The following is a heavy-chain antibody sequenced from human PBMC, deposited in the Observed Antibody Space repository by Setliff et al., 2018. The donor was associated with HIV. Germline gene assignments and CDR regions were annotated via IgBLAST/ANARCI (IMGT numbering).Heavy chain of an antibody. CDR2: VHISGSV. J-gene: IGHJ6*01. V-gene: IGHV4-61*02. Sequence: PSETLSLTCTVSGGSVSRSDYYWSWIRQPAGGGLEWIGRVHISGSVNYNPSLRSRVSISIDPSKNQCSLKLTSGTAADTAVYYCARDNSYYYGSGSHYWYGMDVWGQGTTVTVSS. D-gene: IGHD3-10*01. CDR3: ARDNSYYYGSGSHYWYGMDV. CDR1: GGSVSRSDYY.